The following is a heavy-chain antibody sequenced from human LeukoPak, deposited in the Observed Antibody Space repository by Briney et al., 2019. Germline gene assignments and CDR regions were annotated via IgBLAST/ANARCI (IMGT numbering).Heavy chain of an antibody. CDR2: INHSGST. Sequence: SETLSLTCAVYGGSFSGYYWSWIRQPPGKGLEWIGEINHSGSTNYNPSPKSRVTISVDTSKNQFSLKLSSVTAADTAVYYCGRGQGSGGSYPLLYYFDYWGQGTLVTVSS. J-gene: IGHJ4*02. CDR1: GGSFSGYY. V-gene: IGHV4-34*01. CDR3: GRGQGSGGSYPLLYYFDY. D-gene: IGHD2-15*01.